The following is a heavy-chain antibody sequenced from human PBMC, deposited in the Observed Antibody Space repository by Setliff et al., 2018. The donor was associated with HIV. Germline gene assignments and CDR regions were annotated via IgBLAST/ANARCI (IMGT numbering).Heavy chain of an antibody. Sequence: SETLSLTCIVSGSSMTGRYIWGWFRQPPGRGLQWIGNIFHSGTTRYNVSLKSRVTISVDTSKNHFSLRLTSVTAADTAVYYCARQGAVTGHSFDYWGQGALVTVSS. CDR2: IFHSGTT. D-gene: IGHD6-19*01. V-gene: IGHV4-38-2*02. J-gene: IGHJ4*02. CDR3: ARQGAVTGHSFDY. CDR1: GSSMTGRYI.